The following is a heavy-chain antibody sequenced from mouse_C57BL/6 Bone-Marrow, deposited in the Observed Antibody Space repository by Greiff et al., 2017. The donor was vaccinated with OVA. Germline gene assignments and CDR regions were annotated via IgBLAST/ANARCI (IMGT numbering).Heavy chain of an antibody. CDR2: IYPRSGNT. CDR3: ARQLRLGYYFDY. Sequence: QVQLQQSGAELARPGASVKLSCKASGYTFTSYDISWVKQRTGQGLEWIGEIYPRSGNTYYNEKFKGKAILTAAKSSSTAYMELRSLTSEDSAVEFCARQLRLGYYFDYWGQGTTLTVSA. D-gene: IGHD3-2*02. J-gene: IGHJ2*01. V-gene: IGHV1-81*01. CDR1: GYTFTSYD.